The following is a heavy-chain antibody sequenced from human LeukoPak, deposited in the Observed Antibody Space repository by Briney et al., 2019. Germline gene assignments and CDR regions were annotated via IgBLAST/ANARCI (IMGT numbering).Heavy chain of an antibody. Sequence: GGSLRLSCAASGFTFNTYWMHWVRQAPGKGLEWVSFMNSGGGVTGYADSVKGRFTISRDNAKNTLYLQMNGLRADDTAVYYCAKDPNGDYVGAFDFWGQGTLVTVSS. V-gene: IGHV3-74*01. CDR3: AKDPNGDYVGAFDF. J-gene: IGHJ3*01. CDR1: GFTFNTYW. D-gene: IGHD4-23*01. CDR2: MNSGGGVT.